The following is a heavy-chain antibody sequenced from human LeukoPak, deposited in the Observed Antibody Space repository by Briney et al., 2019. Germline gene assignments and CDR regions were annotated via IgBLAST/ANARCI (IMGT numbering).Heavy chain of an antibody. V-gene: IGHV3-30*02. Sequence: GGSLRLSCAASGFTFRSYAMHWVRQAPGKGLEWVAFIRYDGSNKYYADSVKGRFTISRDNPKNTLYLQMNSLRAEDTAVYYCAKDWSYSGWAYYFDYWGQGTLVTVSS. J-gene: IGHJ4*02. CDR3: AKDWSYSGWAYYFDY. D-gene: IGHD6-19*01. CDR2: IRYDGSNK. CDR1: GFTFRSYA.